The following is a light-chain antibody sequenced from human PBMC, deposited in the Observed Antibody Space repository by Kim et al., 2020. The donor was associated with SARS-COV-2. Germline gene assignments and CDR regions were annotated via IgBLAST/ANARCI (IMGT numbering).Light chain of an antibody. V-gene: IGKV3-15*01. CDR2: GAS. J-gene: IGKJ1*01. CDR1: QSVRNN. CDR3: QQYDSWPRT. Sequence: GAPGERATPSCRASQSVRNNLAWSQQKPGQAPRLLLYGASTRATTFPARFSGSGSGTEFTLIISSLQSEDFAVYYCQQYDSWPRTFGQGTKVDIK.